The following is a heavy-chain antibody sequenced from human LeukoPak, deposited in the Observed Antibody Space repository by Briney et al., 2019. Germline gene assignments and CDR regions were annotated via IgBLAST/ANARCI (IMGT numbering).Heavy chain of an antibody. D-gene: IGHD2-15*01. J-gene: IGHJ4*02. CDR2: IYYSGST. CDR3: ARAAGVVDRFDY. V-gene: IGHV4-59*01. CDR1: GGSISSYY. Sequence: SETLSLTCTVSGGSISSYYWSWIRQPPGKGPEWIGYIYYSGSTNYNPSLKSRVTISVDTSKNQFSLKLSSVTAADTAVYYCARAAGVVDRFDYWGQGTLVTVSS.